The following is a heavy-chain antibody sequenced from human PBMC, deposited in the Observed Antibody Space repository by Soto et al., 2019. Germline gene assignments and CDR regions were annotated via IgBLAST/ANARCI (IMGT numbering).Heavy chain of an antibody. CDR3: ARGYFHY. V-gene: IGHV1-2*02. CDR2: INPNSGGT. Sequence: ASVKVSCKTSGYTFTGYYIHWVRQAPGQGLEWMGWINPNSGGTNYAQKFQGRVTMTRDTSISTAYMEVSSLRSDDTAVYFCARGYFHYRGQATLVTVSS. CDR1: GYTFTGYY. J-gene: IGHJ4*02.